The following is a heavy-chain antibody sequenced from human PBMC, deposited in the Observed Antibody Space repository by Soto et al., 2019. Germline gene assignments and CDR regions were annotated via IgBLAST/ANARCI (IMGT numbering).Heavy chain of an antibody. CDR3: ATMTELL. CDR1: GYTFTSYY. J-gene: IGHJ4*02. V-gene: IGHV1-46*03. Sequence: ATVNVSCKGSGYTFTSYYMHWVRQAPGQGLEWMGIINPSGGSTSYAQKFQGRVTMTRDTSTSTVYMELSSLRSEDTAVYYCATMTELLWGQGTLVTVSS. D-gene: IGHD3-22*01. CDR2: INPSGGST.